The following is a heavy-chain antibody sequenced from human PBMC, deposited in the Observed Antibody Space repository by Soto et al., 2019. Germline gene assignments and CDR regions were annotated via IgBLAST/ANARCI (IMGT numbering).Heavy chain of an antibody. Sequence: QVQLVQSGAEVKKPGSSVKVSCKASGGTFSSYTISWVRQAPGQGLEWMGSISPILGIANYAQKLQGRVTITADKSTSTAYLELSSLSSEATSVSYCARCLAYDDGDYVGADDYYYVAVWGKGTTVTFSS. D-gene: IGHD4-17*01. CDR1: GGTFSSYT. CDR2: ISPILGIA. CDR3: ARCLAYDDGDYVGADDYYYVAV. V-gene: IGHV1-69*02. J-gene: IGHJ6*03.